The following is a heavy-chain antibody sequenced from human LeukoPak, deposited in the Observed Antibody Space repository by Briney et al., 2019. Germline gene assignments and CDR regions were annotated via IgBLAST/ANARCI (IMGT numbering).Heavy chain of an antibody. CDR2: INYSGST. V-gene: IGHV4-39*01. CDR3: ARQGWFGELLSPLDY. Sequence: PSETLSLTCTVSGGSISSSSHYWSWIRQPPGKGLEWIASINYSGSTYYNPSLKSRVTISVDTSKNEFSLKLSSVTASDTAVYYCARQGWFGELLSPLDYWGQGTLVTVSS. J-gene: IGHJ4*02. CDR1: GGSISSSSHY. D-gene: IGHD3-10*01.